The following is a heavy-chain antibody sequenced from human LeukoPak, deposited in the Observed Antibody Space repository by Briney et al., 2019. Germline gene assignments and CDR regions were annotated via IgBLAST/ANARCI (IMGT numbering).Heavy chain of an antibody. CDR3: ARVVSIVVVPAAINPGWFDP. Sequence: SETLSLTCAVYGGSFSGYYWSWIRQPPGKGLEWIGEINHSGSTNYNPSLKSRVTISVDTSKNQFSLKLSSVTAADTAVYYCARVVSIVVVPAAINPGWFDPWGQGTLVTVSS. D-gene: IGHD2-2*01. V-gene: IGHV4-34*01. CDR2: INHSGST. CDR1: GGSFSGYY. J-gene: IGHJ5*02.